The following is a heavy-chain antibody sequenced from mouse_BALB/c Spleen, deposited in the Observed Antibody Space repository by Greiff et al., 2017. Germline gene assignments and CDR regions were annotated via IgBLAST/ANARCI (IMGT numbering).Heavy chain of an antibody. CDR1: GYTFTSYT. CDR3: ARTTVNAMDY. CDR2: INPSSGYT. V-gene: IGHV1-4*01. Sequence: VQLHQSGAELARPGASVKMSCKASGYTFTSYTMHWVKQRPGQGLEWIGYINPSSGYTNYNQKFKDKATLTADKSSSTAYMQLSSLTSEDSAVYYCARTTVNAMDYWGQGTSVTVSS. D-gene: IGHD1-1*01. J-gene: IGHJ4*01.